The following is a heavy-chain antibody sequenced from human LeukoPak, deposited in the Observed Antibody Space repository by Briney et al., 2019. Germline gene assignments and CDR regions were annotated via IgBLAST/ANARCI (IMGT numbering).Heavy chain of an antibody. CDR1: GFTFDGYG. CDR3: ARAIGVVRYARVYYFDY. V-gene: IGHV3-20*04. Sequence: PGGSLRLSCAASGFTFDGYGMSWVRQAPGKGLEWVSGINWNGGSTGYADSVKGRFTISRDNAKNSLYLQMNSLRAEDTALYYCARAIGVVRYARVYYFDYWGQGTLVTVSS. CDR2: INWNGGST. D-gene: IGHD2-21*01. J-gene: IGHJ4*02.